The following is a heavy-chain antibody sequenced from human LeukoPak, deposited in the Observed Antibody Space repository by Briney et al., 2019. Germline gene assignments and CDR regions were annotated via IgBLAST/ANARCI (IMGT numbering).Heavy chain of an antibody. D-gene: IGHD1-26*01. CDR2: ITPIIGTT. V-gene: IGHV1-69*04. Sequence: SVKVSCRSSGGTFNTHVFNWVRQAPGQGLEWMGRITPIIGTTKYARRFQGRVTITADTSTSTAYLELRGLTYDDSAVYYCTRVTLRGSKYNWFDPWGQGTHVSVSS. CDR1: GGTFNTHV. J-gene: IGHJ5*02. CDR3: TRVTLRGSKYNWFDP.